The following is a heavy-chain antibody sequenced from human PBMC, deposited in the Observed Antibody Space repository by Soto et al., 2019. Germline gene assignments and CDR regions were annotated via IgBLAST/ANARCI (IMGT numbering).Heavy chain of an antibody. D-gene: IGHD3-10*01. Sequence: EVQLVESGGGLEQPGRSLRLSCTASGFTFGDYAMIWFRQSPGKGLEWVGFITSKRYGGTTEYAASVKGRFTISRDDSKSIAYLQMKSLKTDDTAVYHCSRGPRNNRGAPLDYWGQGTLVTVSS. CDR3: SRGPRNNRGAPLDY. CDR1: GFTFGDYA. CDR2: ITSKRYGGTT. V-gene: IGHV3-49*03. J-gene: IGHJ4*02.